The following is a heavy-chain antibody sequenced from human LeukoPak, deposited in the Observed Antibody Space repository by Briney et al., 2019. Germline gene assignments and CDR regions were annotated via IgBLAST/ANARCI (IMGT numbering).Heavy chain of an antibody. D-gene: IGHD1-7*01. V-gene: IGHV3-21*06. CDR3: ARTKEGNSQRTTAWFAP. CDR1: GFTFSTYT. J-gene: IGHJ5*02. Sequence: GRCLRLSWAASGFTFSTYTISWVRRAPGKWLEFVSSITTSDIYYADSVRGGFTVSRDNAKNSLYLQMNSLRAEETPVYYCARTKEGNSQRTTAWFAPCGQGTLVTVSS. CDR2: ITTSDI.